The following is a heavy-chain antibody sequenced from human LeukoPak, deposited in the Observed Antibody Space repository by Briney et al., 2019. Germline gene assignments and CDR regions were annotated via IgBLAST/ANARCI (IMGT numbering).Heavy chain of an antibody. CDR1: GFTFSDYY. J-gene: IGHJ6*02. V-gene: IGHV3-11*04. CDR2: ISSSGSTI. CDR3: ARDPYSSGWPSYYYYGMDV. Sequence: GGSLRLSCAASGFTFSDYYMSWIRQAPGKGLEWVSYISSSGSTIYYADSVKGRFTISRDNAKNSLYLQMNSLRAEDTAVYYCARDPYSSGWPSYYYYGMDVWGQGTTVTVSS. D-gene: IGHD6-19*01.